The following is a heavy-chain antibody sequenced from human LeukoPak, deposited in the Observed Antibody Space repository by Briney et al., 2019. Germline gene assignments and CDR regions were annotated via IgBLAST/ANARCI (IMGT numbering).Heavy chain of an antibody. D-gene: IGHD6-19*01. CDR1: GGSISSLSYY. CDR2: IYYGGRT. V-gene: IGHV4-39*01. J-gene: IGHJ4*02. Sequence: SETLSLTCSVSGGSISSLSYYWGWVRQPPGKGLEWIGSIYYGGRTYYNPSLKSRVTMPVDTSKSQFSLKLSSVTAADTAIYYCATSVTSSSGWYYGYWGQGSLVTVSS. CDR3: ATSVTSSSGWYYGY.